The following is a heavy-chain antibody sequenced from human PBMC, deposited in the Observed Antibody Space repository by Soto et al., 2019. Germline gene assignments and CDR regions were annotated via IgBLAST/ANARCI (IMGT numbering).Heavy chain of an antibody. D-gene: IGHD4-17*01. CDR3: APTGY. V-gene: IGHV4-39*01. J-gene: IGHJ4*02. CDR1: GVSITRSVYY. CDR2: IYSSGST. Sequence: SETLSLTCTVSGVSITRSVYYWAWVRQPPEKGLEWIGSIYSSGSTYYNSSLKSRVTISVDTSKNQFSLKLSSVTAADSAVYYCAPTGYWGEGTLVTVSS.